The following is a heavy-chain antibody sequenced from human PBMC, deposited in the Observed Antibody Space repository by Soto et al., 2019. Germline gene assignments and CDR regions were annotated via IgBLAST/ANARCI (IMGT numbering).Heavy chain of an antibody. CDR1: GFTFTNAW. Sequence: RGSLRLSCAASGFTFTNAWMSWVRQAPGKGPEWVGRSRTNAAGGTADYAAPVKGRFAISRDDSKNTLYLQMNSLKTEDTAVYYCTTHILVALAGTRNAYWGQGTLVTVSS. CDR2: SRTNAAGGTA. CDR3: TTHILVALAGTRNAY. J-gene: IGHJ4*02. D-gene: IGHD6-19*01. V-gene: IGHV3-15*07.